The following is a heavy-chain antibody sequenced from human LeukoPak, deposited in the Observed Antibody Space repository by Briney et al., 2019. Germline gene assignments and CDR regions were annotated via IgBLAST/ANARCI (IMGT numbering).Heavy chain of an antibody. D-gene: IGHD1-14*01. CDR1: GFTFSNYW. V-gene: IGHV3-74*01. J-gene: IGHJ5*01. CDR3: VRDWDHFDFDS. Sequence: PGGPLRLSCAASGFTFSNYWMHGVRKAPGKGLGWVSRIKGDGSHTVYADSVKGRFTISRDNAKNTLYLQMKSLTDEDTAVYYCVRDWDHFDFDSWGQGTLVTVSS. CDR2: IKGDGSHT.